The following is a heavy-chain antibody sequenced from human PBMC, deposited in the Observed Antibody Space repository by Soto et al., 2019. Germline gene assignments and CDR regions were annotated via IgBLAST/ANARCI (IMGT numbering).Heavy chain of an antibody. J-gene: IGHJ4*02. CDR2: IYYSGST. CDR3: ARVLGGYSYGVFDY. V-gene: IGHV4-59*01. Sequence: PSETLSLTCTVSGGSISSYYWSWIRQPPGKGLEWIGYIYYSGSTNYNPSLKSRVTISVDTSKNQFSLKLSSVTAADTAVYYCARVLGGYSYGVFDYWGQGTLVTVSS. D-gene: IGHD5-18*01. CDR1: GGSISSYY.